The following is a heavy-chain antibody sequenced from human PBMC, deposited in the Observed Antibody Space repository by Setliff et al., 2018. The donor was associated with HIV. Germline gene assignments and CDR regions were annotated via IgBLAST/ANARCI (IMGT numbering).Heavy chain of an antibody. J-gene: IGHJ4*02. V-gene: IGHV4-38-2*01. Sequence: ASETLSLTCAVSGYSISSGYYWGWIRQPPGKGLEWIGSIYHTGSTYYNPSLKSRVALSIDTSKSQISLTLTSLTTADTAVYYCGRGPRIVGASWAVIDYWGQGKPVTVSS. CDR2: IYHTGST. D-gene: IGHD1-26*01. CDR1: GYSISSGYY. CDR3: GRGPRIVGASWAVIDY.